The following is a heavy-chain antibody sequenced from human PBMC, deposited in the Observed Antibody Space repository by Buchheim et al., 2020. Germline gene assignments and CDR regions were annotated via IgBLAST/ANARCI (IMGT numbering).Heavy chain of an antibody. CDR1: GYTFTGNY. CDR2: ISPSSGGT. V-gene: IGHV1-2*02. D-gene: IGHD4-11*01. CDR3: ASTPTVTSTIGDY. Sequence: QVQLVQSGAEVKKPGASVKVSCKASGYTFTGNYVHWVRLAPGQGLEWMEWISPSSGGTKYAQKFQGRVTMTSDTSISTAYMELSSLRSDDTAVYYCASTPTVTSTIGDYWGQGTL. J-gene: IGHJ4*02.